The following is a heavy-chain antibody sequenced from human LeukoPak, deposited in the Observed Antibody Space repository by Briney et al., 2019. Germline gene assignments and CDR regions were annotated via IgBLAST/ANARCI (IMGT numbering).Heavy chain of an antibody. D-gene: IGHD3-9*01. CDR1: GFSFITYG. CDR3: ARDPLVFTGWKY. J-gene: IGHJ4*02. Sequence: GGSLRLSCAASGFSFITYGIHWVRQAPGKGLEWVAVTWYDGSKKDYADSVKGRFTISRDNSKKTVYLQMNSLRDEDTAMYYCARDPLVFTGWKYWGRGTLVTVSS. V-gene: IGHV3-33*01. CDR2: TWYDGSKK.